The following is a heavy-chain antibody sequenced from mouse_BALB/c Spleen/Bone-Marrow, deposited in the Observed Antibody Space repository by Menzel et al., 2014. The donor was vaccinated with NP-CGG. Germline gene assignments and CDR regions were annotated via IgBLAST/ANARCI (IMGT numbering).Heavy chain of an antibody. Sequence: EVQLVESGGGLVKPGGSLKLSCAASGFTFSSYAMPWVRRTPEKRLEWVASISSGGSTYYPDSVKGRFTISRDNARNILYLQMSSLRSEDTAMYYCARARFYYGKLVDYWGQGTSVTVSS. J-gene: IGHJ4*01. CDR2: ISSGGST. CDR3: ARARFYYGKLVDY. D-gene: IGHD1-1*01. V-gene: IGHV5-6-5*01. CDR1: GFTFSSYA.